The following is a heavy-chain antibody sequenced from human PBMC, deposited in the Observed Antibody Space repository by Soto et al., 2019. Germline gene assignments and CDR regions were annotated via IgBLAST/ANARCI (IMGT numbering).Heavy chain of an antibody. V-gene: IGHV1-46*01. J-gene: IGHJ4*02. Sequence: ASVKVSCKASGYTFTRYYIHWVRHATGQGLEWMGIVNPSGDNTNYAQKFRGRVTMTRDTSTNTVHMELSSLRSEDTAVYFCARELGGTTVNTLFDHWGQGTVVTVSS. CDR3: ARELGGTTVNTLFDH. CDR1: GYTFTRYY. D-gene: IGHD4-17*01. CDR2: VNPSGDNT.